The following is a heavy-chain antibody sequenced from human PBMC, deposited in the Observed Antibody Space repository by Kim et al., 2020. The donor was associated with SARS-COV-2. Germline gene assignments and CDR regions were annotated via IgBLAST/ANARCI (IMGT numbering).Heavy chain of an antibody. CDR3: PKSGQLDY. V-gene: IGHV3-23*01. D-gene: IGHD5-12*01. J-gene: IGHJ4*02. CDR2: GATT. Sequence: GATTNSRCAEKGRFTISRDNSKNPVYLQMNSLGAEETAVYFCPKSGQLDYWGQGTLVTVSS.